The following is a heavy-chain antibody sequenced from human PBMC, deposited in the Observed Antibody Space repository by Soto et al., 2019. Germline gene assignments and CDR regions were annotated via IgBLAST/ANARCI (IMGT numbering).Heavy chain of an antibody. CDR3: AHRPSRWYLSDY. CDR1: GFSLSTSGLG. D-gene: IGHD6-19*01. J-gene: IGHJ4*02. Sequence: QITLKESGPTLVRPTQTLTLTCTFSGFSLSTSGLGVGCIRQPPGKALEWLSLTYWNDDKRYSPSLKARLTITKDTSKNHVVLTMTNIDPGDTATYYCAHRPSRWYLSDYWGQGTLVTVSS. V-gene: IGHV2-5*01. CDR2: TYWNDDK.